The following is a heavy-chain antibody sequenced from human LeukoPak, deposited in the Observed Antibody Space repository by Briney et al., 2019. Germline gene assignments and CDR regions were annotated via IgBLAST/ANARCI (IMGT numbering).Heavy chain of an antibody. CDR1: GFTFSSYS. CDR3: ARVGQQLVLAEYFQH. Sequence: GGSLRLSCVVSGFTFSSYSMNWVRQAPGKGLEWVSTISSRGTYIYYADSVKGRFTISRDNAKNSLYLQMNSLRAEDTAVYYCARVGQQLVLAEYFQHWGQGTLVTVSS. CDR2: ISSRGTYI. J-gene: IGHJ1*01. V-gene: IGHV3-21*06. D-gene: IGHD6-13*01.